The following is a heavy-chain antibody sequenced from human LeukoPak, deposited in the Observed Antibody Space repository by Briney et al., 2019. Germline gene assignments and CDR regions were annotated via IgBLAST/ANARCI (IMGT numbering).Heavy chain of an antibody. D-gene: IGHD5-18*01. J-gene: IGHJ4*02. V-gene: IGHV1-18*01. CDR2: ISAYNGNT. Sequence: ASVKVSCKASGYTFTSYGISWVRQAPGQGLEWMGWISAYNGNTNSAQKVQGRITLTTDTSTSTAYMELRSLRSDDTAVYYCARQVDTSMALPDYWGQGTLVTVSS. CDR1: GYTFTSYG. CDR3: ARQVDTSMALPDY.